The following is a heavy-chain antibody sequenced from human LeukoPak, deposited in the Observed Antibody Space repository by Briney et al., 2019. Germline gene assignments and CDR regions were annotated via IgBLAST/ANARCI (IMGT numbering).Heavy chain of an antibody. CDR2: ISSSGSTI. Sequence: PGGSLRLSCAASGFTFSSYEMNWVRQAPGKGLERVSYISSSGSTIYYADSVKGRFTISRDNAKNSLYLQMNSLRAEDTAVYYCAREMADAFDIWGQGTMVTVSS. J-gene: IGHJ3*02. V-gene: IGHV3-48*03. CDR1: GFTFSSYE. D-gene: IGHD5-24*01. CDR3: AREMADAFDI.